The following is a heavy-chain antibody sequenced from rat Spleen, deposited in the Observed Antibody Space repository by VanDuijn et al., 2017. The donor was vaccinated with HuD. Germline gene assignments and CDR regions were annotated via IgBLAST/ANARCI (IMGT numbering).Heavy chain of an antibody. V-gene: IGHV2-43*01. CDR2: IWTGGST. J-gene: IGHJ2*01. CDR1: GFSLTNYH. D-gene: IGHD1-11*01. Sequence: QVQLKESGPGLVQPSQTLSLTCTVSGFSLTNYHVSWVRQPPGKGLEWMGVIWTGGSTAFNSSFNSRLSVSRDISKSQVFLRMNSLQTIDTPNYYGVRGNRESDADFDYWGQGVVVTVSS. CDR3: VRGNRESDADFDY.